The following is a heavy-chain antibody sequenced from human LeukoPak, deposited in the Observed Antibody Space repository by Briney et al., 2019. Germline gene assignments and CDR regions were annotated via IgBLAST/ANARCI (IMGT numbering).Heavy chain of an antibody. CDR2: ISWDGGST. V-gene: IGHV3-43*01. J-gene: IGHJ6*03. CDR3: AKGRGIRNYYMDV. Sequence: PGGSLRLSCAASGFTFDDYTMHWVRQAPGKGLEWVSLISWDGGSTYYADSVKGRFTISRDNSKNSPYLQMNSLRTEDTAFYYCAKGRGIRNYYMDVWGKGTTVTVSS. CDR1: GFTFDDYT. D-gene: IGHD1-14*01.